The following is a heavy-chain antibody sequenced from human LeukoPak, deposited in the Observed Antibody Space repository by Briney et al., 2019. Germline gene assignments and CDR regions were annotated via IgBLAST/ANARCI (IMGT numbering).Heavy chain of an antibody. V-gene: IGHV4-39*07. D-gene: IGHD3-22*01. Sequence: SETLSLTCTVSGGSISSSGYYWGWIRQPPGKGLEWIVSIHYSGSTYYNPSRKSRVTISVDTSKNHFSLRLSSVTAADTAVYYCARQRRKSHYDSSGYYLYWGQGTLVTVSS. CDR1: GGSISSSGYY. CDR2: IHYSGST. J-gene: IGHJ4*02. CDR3: ARQRRKSHYDSSGYYLY.